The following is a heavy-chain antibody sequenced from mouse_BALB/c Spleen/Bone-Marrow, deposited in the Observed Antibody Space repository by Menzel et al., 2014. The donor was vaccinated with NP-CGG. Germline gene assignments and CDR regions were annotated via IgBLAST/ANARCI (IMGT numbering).Heavy chain of an antibody. CDR1: EYEFPSHD. J-gene: IGHJ1*01. CDR2: INSDGGST. Sequence: EVNVVESGGGLVQPGESLKLSCESNEYEFPSHDMSWVRKTPEKRLELVAAINSDGGSTYYPDTMERRFIISRDNTKXTLCLQMSSLRSEDTALYYCARSSTMYWYFDVWGAGTTVTVSS. CDR3: ARSSTMYWYFDV. V-gene: IGHV5-2*01. D-gene: IGHD2-1*01.